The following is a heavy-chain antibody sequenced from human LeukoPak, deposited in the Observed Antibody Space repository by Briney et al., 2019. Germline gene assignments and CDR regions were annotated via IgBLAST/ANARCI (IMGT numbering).Heavy chain of an antibody. J-gene: IGHJ4*02. CDR3: ARSLLELTQDPAGTFDY. CDR2: IYYSGST. D-gene: IGHD1-7*01. V-gene: IGHV4-30-4*01. Sequence: SETLSLTCTVSGGSISSGDYYWSWIRQPPGKGLEWIGYIYYSGSTYYNPSLKSRVTISVDTSKNQFSLELSSVTAADTAVYYCARSLLELTQDPAGTFDYWGQGTLVTVSS. CDR1: GGSISSGDYY.